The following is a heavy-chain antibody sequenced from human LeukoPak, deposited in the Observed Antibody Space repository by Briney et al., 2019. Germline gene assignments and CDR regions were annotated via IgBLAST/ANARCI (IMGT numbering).Heavy chain of an antibody. CDR3: ARISYYDSSGPIDY. V-gene: IGHV3-21*04. J-gene: IGHJ4*02. D-gene: IGHD3-22*01. CDR2: ISSSSSYI. Sequence: PGGSLRLSCAASGFTFSSYSMNWVRQAPGKGLEWDSSISSSSSYIYYADSVKGRFTISRDNAKNSLYLQMNSLRAEDTALYYCARISYYDSSGPIDYWGQGTLVTVSS. CDR1: GFTFSSYS.